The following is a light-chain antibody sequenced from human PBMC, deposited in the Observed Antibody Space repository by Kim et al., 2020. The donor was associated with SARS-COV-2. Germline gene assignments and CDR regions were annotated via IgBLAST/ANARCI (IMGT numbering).Light chain of an antibody. Sequence: SVLTQPPSASGTPGQRVTISCSGSSFNIGRNTVNWYQQFPGTAPKVLIYGDDQRPSGVPDRFSGSESGTSASLAISGLQSEDESDYYCAAWDDSLDSYVFGTGTKVTVL. CDR3: AAWDDSLDSYV. CDR2: GDD. CDR1: SFNIGRNT. V-gene: IGLV1-44*01. J-gene: IGLJ1*01.